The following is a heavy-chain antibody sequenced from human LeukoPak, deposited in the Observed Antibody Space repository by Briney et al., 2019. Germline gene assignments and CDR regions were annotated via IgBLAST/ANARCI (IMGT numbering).Heavy chain of an antibody. J-gene: IGHJ4*02. CDR3: ARYFTFDSSGYYYTFDY. D-gene: IGHD3-22*01. CDR2: INHSGST. Sequence: SETLSLTCVVSGGSFSAHYWSWIRQPPGMGLEWIGEINHSGSTNNNPSLKSRVTMSVDTSKNQFSLKLSSVNAADTAVYYCARYFTFDSSGYYYTFDYWGQGTLVTVSS. CDR1: GGSFSAHY. V-gene: IGHV4-34*01.